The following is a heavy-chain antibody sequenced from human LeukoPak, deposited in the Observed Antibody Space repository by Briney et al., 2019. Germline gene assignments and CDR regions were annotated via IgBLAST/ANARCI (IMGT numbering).Heavy chain of an antibody. J-gene: IGHJ4*02. Sequence: HPGGSLRLSCAASGFTFSSYAMSWVRQAPGKGLEWVSAISGSGGSTYYADSVKGRFTISRDNSKNTLYLQMNSLRAEDTAVYYCAKGPANRSLPPYCYDSSGYPWCYWGQGTLVTVSS. D-gene: IGHD3-22*01. CDR3: AKGPANRSLPPYCYDSSGYPWCY. V-gene: IGHV3-23*01. CDR1: GFTFSSYA. CDR2: ISGSGGST.